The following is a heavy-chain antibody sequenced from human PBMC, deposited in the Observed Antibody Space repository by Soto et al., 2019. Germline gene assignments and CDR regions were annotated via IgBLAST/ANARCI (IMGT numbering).Heavy chain of an antibody. CDR1: GYTLTELS. Sequence: ASVKVSCKVSGYTLTELSMHWVRQAPGKGLEWMGGFDPEDGETIYAQKFQGTVTMTEDTSTDTAYMELSSLRSEDTAVYYCATLAGRGTNYYYYYGMDVWGQGTTVTVSS. CDR2: FDPEDGET. D-gene: IGHD6-19*01. J-gene: IGHJ6*02. CDR3: ATLAGRGTNYYYYYGMDV. V-gene: IGHV1-24*01.